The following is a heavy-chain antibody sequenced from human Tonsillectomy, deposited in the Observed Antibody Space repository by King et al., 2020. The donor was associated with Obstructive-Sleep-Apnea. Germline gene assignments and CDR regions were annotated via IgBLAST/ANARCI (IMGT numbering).Heavy chain of an antibody. V-gene: IGHV3-11*06. CDR3: ARDRVVPAASEFDY. J-gene: IGHJ4*02. D-gene: IGHD2-2*01. CDR1: GFIFSDYY. CDR2: ISGSSSYT. Sequence: QLVQSGGGLVKPGGSLRLSCTASGFIFSDYYITWIRQAPGKGLEWVSYISGSSSYTNYADSVKGRFTISRDNAKNSLYLQMNSLRAEDTAVYYCARDRVVPAASEFDYWGQGILVTVSS.